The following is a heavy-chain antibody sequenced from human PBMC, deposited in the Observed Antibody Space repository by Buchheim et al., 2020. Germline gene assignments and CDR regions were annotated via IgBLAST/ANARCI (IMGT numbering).Heavy chain of an antibody. CDR1: GFIFRNYG. V-gene: IGHV3-30*18. CDR2: ISYDGSSK. J-gene: IGHJ3*02. D-gene: IGHD3-10*02. Sequence: QVQLVESGGGVVQPGRSLRLSCAASGFIFRNYGMHWVRQAPGKGLEWVAVISYDGSSKYYEDSLQGRFTISRDNSRNTLGLQMKSLRAEETAMYFCAKDVRGDWFDAFDIWGQGT. CDR3: AKDVRGDWFDAFDI.